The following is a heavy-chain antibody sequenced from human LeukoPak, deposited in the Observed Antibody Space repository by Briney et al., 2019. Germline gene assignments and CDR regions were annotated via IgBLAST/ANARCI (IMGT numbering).Heavy chain of an antibody. CDR3: ARVQKQYYDILTGYSPGGYYYYMDV. CDR1: GFTFSSYG. J-gene: IGHJ6*03. Sequence: GGSLRLSCAVSGFTFSSYGMYWVRQAPGKGLEWVTFIRFDGSNSYYADSVKGRFTISRDNSKNTLYLQMNSLAPEDTAVYYCARVQKQYYDILTGYSPGGYYYYMDVWGKGTTVTISS. V-gene: IGHV3-30*02. D-gene: IGHD3-9*01. CDR2: IRFDGSNS.